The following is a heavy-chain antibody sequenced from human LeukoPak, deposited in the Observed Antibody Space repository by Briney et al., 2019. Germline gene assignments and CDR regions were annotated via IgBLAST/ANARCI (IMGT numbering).Heavy chain of an antibody. CDR2: ISTSGGST. CDR3: AKHLVKNFYDNSGYLGAFDI. V-gene: IGHV3-23*01. D-gene: IGHD3-22*01. Sequence: GGSLRLSCGASGFTFNTYAMSWVRQAPGAGPEWVSSISTSGGSTYYADFVKGRFTISRDNSKSTLYLQMSPLRGEDTAVYYCAKHLVKNFYDNSGYLGAFDIWGRGTMVTVSP. CDR1: GFTFNTYA. J-gene: IGHJ3*02.